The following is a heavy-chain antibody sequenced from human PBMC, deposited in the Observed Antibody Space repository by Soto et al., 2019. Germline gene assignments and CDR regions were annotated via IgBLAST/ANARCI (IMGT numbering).Heavy chain of an antibody. CDR3: ARGHRTREGLPLIRGAPSRKNWFDP. CDR2: INHSGST. V-gene: IGHV4-34*01. Sequence: PSETLSLTCAVYGGSLSGYYWSWIRQPPGKGREWIGEINHSGSTNYNPSLKSRVTISVDTSKNQFSLKVSSVTVADAAVYYCARGHRTREGLPLIRGAPSRKNWFDPWGQGTLVTVSS. J-gene: IGHJ5*02. CDR1: GGSLSGYY. D-gene: IGHD3-10*01.